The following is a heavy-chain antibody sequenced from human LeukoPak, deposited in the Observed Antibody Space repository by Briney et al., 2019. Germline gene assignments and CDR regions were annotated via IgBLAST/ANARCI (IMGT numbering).Heavy chain of an antibody. CDR1: GLTFSSYW. J-gene: IGHJ4*02. CDR3: ATGATCFDY. V-gene: IGHV3-7*01. D-gene: IGHD2-15*01. Sequence: GGSLRLSCAASGLTFSSYWMSWVRQAPGKGLEWVANIKQDGSEKYYVDSVKGRFTISRDNAKNSLYLQMNSLRAEDTAVYYCATGATCFDYWGQGTLVTVSS. CDR2: IKQDGSEK.